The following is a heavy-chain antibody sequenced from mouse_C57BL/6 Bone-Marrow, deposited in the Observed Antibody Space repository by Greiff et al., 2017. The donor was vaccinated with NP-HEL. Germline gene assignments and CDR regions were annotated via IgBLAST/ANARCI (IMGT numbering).Heavy chain of an antibody. V-gene: IGHV5-4*03. CDR2: ISDGGSYT. Sequence: EVKLVESGGGLVKPGGSLKLSCAASGFTFSSYAMSWVRQTPEKRLEWVATISDGGSYTYYPDNVKGRFTISRDNAKNNLYLQMSHLKSEDTAMYYCARVRGSNYVLFAYWGQGTLVTVSA. CDR3: ARVRGSNYVLFAY. CDR1: GFTFSSYA. J-gene: IGHJ3*01. D-gene: IGHD2-5*01.